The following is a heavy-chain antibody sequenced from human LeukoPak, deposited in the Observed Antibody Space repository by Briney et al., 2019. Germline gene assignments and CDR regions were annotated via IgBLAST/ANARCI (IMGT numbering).Heavy chain of an antibody. Sequence: PGGSLRLSCAASGFTFSSYSMNWVRQAPGKGLEWVSSISSSSSYIYYAASVKGRFTISRDNDNHYLYLQMTSLRAEDTAEYYWTRGVGDSSSWYRYEYFQHWGQGTLVTISS. V-gene: IGHV3-21*01. CDR3: TRGVGDSSSWYRYEYFQH. CDR2: ISSSSSYI. J-gene: IGHJ1*01. CDR1: GFTFSSYS. D-gene: IGHD6-13*01.